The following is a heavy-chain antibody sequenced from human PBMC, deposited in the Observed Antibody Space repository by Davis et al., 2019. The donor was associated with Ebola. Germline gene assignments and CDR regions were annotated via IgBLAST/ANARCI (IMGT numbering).Heavy chain of an antibody. J-gene: IGHJ6*02. V-gene: IGHV1-3*01. Sequence: ASVKVSCKTSGYTFTSYGISWVRQPPGQRLEWMGWINPDNGNTKFSQRFQGRVTITRDTSASTAYMELSSLRSEDTAVYYCARDPTYYDILTGQRNFYGMDVWGQGTTVTVSS. CDR2: INPDNGNT. D-gene: IGHD3-9*01. CDR1: GYTFTSYG. CDR3: ARDPTYYDILTGQRNFYGMDV.